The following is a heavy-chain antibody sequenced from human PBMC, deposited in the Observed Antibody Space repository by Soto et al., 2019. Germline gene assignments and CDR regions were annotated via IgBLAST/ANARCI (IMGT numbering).Heavy chain of an antibody. J-gene: IGHJ4*02. CDR3: ARDSSYDFWSGYSLL. Sequence: PSETLSLTCTVSGGSISSGDYYWSWIRQPPGKGLEWIGYIYYSGSTYYNPSLKSRVTISVDTSKNQFSLKLSSVTAADTAVYYCARDSSYDFWSGYSLLWGQGTLVTVSS. D-gene: IGHD3-3*01. V-gene: IGHV4-30-4*01. CDR1: GGSISSGDYY. CDR2: IYYSGST.